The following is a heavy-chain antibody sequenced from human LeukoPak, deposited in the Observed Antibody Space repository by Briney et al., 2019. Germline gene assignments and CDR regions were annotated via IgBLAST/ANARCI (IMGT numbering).Heavy chain of an antibody. CDR3: ARVTGEYYYGMDV. D-gene: IGHD7-27*01. Sequence: PGGSLRLSCAASGFTFSSYAMSWVRQAPGKGLEWVSAISGSGGSTYYADSVKGRFTISRDNAKNSLHLQMNSLRAEDTAVYYCARVTGEYYYGMDVWGQGTTVTVSS. J-gene: IGHJ6*02. CDR1: GFTFSSYA. CDR2: ISGSGGST. V-gene: IGHV3-23*01.